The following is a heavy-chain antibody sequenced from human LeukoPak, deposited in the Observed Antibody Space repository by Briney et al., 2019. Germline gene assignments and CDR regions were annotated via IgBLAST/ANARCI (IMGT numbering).Heavy chain of an antibody. CDR3: ARPRTYYDSWRGYPPFDC. CDR1: GGTFSSHS. J-gene: IGHJ4*02. CDR2: IIPKSSTT. Sequence: SVKVSCKASGGTFSSHSFNWVRQAPGQGLEWLGGIIPKSSTTKYAQNFQGRVTITVDESTSTAFMELRSLRPEDTAVYYCARPRTYYDSWRGYPPFDCWGRGTLVTVSS. D-gene: IGHD3-3*01. V-gene: IGHV1-69*13.